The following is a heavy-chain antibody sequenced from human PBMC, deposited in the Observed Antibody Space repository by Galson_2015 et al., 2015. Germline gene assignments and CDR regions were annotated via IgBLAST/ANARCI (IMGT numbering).Heavy chain of an antibody. CDR1: GFTFSSYS. CDR2: ISSSSGII. Sequence: SLRLSCAASGFTFSSYSMNWVRQVPGKGLEWVSYISSSSGIIHYADSVKGRFTISRDNAKNSLYLQMNSLRDEDTAVYYCARVRQYGFDMSGQATMVTVSS. D-gene: IGHD3-10*01. V-gene: IGHV3-48*02. J-gene: IGHJ3*02. CDR3: ARVRQYGFDM.